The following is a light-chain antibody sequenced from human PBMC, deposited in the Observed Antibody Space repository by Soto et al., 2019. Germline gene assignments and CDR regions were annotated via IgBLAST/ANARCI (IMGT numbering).Light chain of an antibody. CDR2: DVS. V-gene: IGLV2-11*01. CDR3: CSYGDNF. CDR1: SSDVGGYNY. Sequence: QSALTQPRSVSGSPGQSVTISCTGTSSDVGGYNYVSWYQQHPGKAPKLMIYDVSKRPSGVPDRFSGSKSGNTASLTISGLQAEDEADYYCCSYGDNFFGTGTKLTVL. J-gene: IGLJ1*01.